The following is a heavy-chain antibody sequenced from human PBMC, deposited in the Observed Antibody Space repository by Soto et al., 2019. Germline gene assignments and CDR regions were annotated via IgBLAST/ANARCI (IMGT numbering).Heavy chain of an antibody. Sequence: SETLSLTCAVSGYSISSINWWGWIRQPPGKGLEWIGYIYYSGTTYYNPSLKSRVTMSVDTSKNQFSLKLTSVTAVDTAVYYCAKYYYDSNTYFYRWFDPWGQGTLVTVSS. D-gene: IGHD3-22*01. J-gene: IGHJ5*02. CDR3: AKYYYDSNTYFYRWFDP. CDR1: GYSISSINW. V-gene: IGHV4-28*01. CDR2: IYYSGTT.